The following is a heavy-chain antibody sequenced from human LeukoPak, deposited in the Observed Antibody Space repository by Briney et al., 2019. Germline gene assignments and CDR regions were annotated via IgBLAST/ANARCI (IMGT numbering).Heavy chain of an antibody. Sequence: GASVKVSCKASGYTFTSYGISWVRQAPGQGLEWMGWISTYNGHTNYAQKFQGRVTMTTDTSTSTASMELRSLRSDDTAVYYCARVPSRITMIVVVIPTWFDPWGQGTLVTVSS. CDR1: GYTFTSYG. CDR3: ARVPSRITMIVVVIPTWFDP. D-gene: IGHD3-22*01. J-gene: IGHJ5*02. V-gene: IGHV1-18*01. CDR2: ISTYNGHT.